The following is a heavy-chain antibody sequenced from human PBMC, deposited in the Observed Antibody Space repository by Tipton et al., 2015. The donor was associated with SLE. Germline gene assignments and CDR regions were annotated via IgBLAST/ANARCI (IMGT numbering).Heavy chain of an antibody. D-gene: IGHD4/OR15-4a*01. V-gene: IGHV3-30*02. CDR2: IRYDGGNE. CDR3: AKGYGDAHHDAFDL. Sequence: SLRLSCEASGFRFRSYGMQWVRQAPGKGLEWVAFIRYDGGNENYAESVKGRFSISRDNSKNTLYVQMNSLRREDTALYYCAKGYGDAHHDAFDLWGQGTRVTVSS. J-gene: IGHJ3*01. CDR1: GFRFRSYG.